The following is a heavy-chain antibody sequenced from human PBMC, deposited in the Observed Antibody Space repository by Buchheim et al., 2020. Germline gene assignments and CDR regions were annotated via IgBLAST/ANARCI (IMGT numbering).Heavy chain of an antibody. CDR1: GFTFSSYS. D-gene: IGHD5-12*01. J-gene: IGHJ4*02. CDR3: ARTQSRGYEPGFDY. V-gene: IGHV3-48*01. CDR2: ISSSISTI. Sequence: EVQLVESGGGLVQPGGSLRLSCAASGFTFSSYSMNWVRQAPGKGLEWVSYISSSISTIYYADSVKVRFTIPRHNAQNYMYLQMNSLRAEDTAVYYCARTQSRGYEPGFDYWGQGTL.